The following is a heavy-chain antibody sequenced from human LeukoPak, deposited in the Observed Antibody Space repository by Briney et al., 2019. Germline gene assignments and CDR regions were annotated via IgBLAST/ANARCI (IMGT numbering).Heavy chain of an antibody. CDR3: ARSTTGSFDY. Sequence: HSQTLSLTCAISGDTVSAITSSWPWIRQSPSRGLEWLGRTYYRSKWYNEYAESVRSRITINPDTSKNQFSLQLNSVTPEDTAIYYCARSTTGSFDYWGQGTLVTVSS. V-gene: IGHV6-1*01. CDR1: GDTVSAITSS. D-gene: IGHD1-1*01. J-gene: IGHJ4*02. CDR2: TYYRSKWYN.